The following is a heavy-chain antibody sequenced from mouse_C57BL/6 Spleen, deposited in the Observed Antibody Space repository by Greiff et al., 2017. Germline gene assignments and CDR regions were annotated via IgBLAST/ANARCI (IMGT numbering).Heavy chain of an antibody. Sequence: EVKLQESGGGLVKPGGSLKLSCAASGFTFSSYAMSWVRQTPEKRLEWVATISDGGSYTYYPDNVKGRFTISRDNAKNNLYLQMSHLKSEDTAMYYCARAIYYYGSRYYFDYWGQGTTLTVSS. CDR1: GFTFSSYA. CDR2: ISDGGSYT. V-gene: IGHV5-4*03. J-gene: IGHJ2*01. CDR3: ARAIYYYGSRYYFDY. D-gene: IGHD1-1*01.